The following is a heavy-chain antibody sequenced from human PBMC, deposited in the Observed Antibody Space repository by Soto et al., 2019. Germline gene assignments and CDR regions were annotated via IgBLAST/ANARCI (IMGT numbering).Heavy chain of an antibody. CDR3: ARTAPN. CDR2: ISYDGSNK. V-gene: IGHV3-30-3*01. J-gene: IGHJ4*02. Sequence: QVQLVESGGGVVQPGRSLRLSCAASGFTFSSYAMHWVRQAPGKGLEWVAVISYDGSNKYYADSVKGRFTISRDNSKNTLYLQMNSLRAEDTAVYYCARTAPNWGQGTLVTVSS. CDR1: GFTFSSYA.